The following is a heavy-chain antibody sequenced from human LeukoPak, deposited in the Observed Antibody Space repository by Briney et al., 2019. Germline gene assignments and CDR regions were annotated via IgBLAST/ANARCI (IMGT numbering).Heavy chain of an antibody. J-gene: IGHJ4*02. CDR2: IHYSGST. CDR1: GGSISSYY. D-gene: IGHD3-9*01. CDR3: ARESLRYFDWLGSNFDY. Sequence: SETLSLTCTVSGGSISSYYWSWIRQPPGKGLEWIGYIHYSGSTNYNPSLKSRVTISVDTSKNQFSLKLSSVTAADTAVYYCARESLRYFDWLGSNFDYWGQGTLVTVSS. V-gene: IGHV4-59*12.